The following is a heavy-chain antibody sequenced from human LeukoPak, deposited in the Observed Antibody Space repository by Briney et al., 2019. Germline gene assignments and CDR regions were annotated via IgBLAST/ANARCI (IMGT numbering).Heavy chain of an antibody. V-gene: IGHV3-21*01. CDR1: VFTFSSHS. CDR3: ARDQITMIVVPLYFDL. D-gene: IGHD3-22*01. J-gene: IGHJ2*01. Sequence: GWSLTLSCASSVFTFSSHSMNWVRQAAGKGLEWVSSISSSSSDIYYADSVKGRFTISRDNAKNSLYLQMNSLRAEDTAVYYCARDQITMIVVPLYFDLWGRGTLVTVSS. CDR2: ISSSSSDI.